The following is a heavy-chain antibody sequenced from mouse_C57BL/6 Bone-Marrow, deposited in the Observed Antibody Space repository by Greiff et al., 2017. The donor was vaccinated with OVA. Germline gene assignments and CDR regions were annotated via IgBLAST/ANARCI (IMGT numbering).Heavy chain of an antibody. CDR3: ARRNYAMDY. CDR1: GYTFTSYW. V-gene: IGHV1-59*01. J-gene: IGHJ4*01. CDR2: IDPSDSYT. Sequence: QVQLQQPGAELVRPGTSVKLSCKASGYTFTSYWMHWVKQRPGQGLEWIGVIDPSDSYTNYHQKFKGKATLTVDTSSSTAYLQLSSLTSEDSAVYYCARRNYAMDYWGQGTSVTVSS.